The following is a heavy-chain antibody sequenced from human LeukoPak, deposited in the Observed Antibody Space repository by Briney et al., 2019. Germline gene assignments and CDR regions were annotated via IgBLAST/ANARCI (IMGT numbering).Heavy chain of an antibody. CDR1: GYTFTGYN. CDR3: ARDNDSRDPPHFDY. Sequence: GASVKASCKASGYTFTGYNMHWVRQAPGQGLEWMGWINPNSGGTNFAQKFQGRVTMTRDTSISTAYMELSRLRSDDTAVYYCARDNDSRDPPHFDYWGQGTLVTVPS. V-gene: IGHV1-2*02. J-gene: IGHJ4*02. CDR2: INPNSGGT. D-gene: IGHD3-16*01.